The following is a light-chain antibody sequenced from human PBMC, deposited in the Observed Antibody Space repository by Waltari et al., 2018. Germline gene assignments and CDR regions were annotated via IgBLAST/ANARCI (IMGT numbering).Light chain of an antibody. CDR2: ANN. Sequence: QSVLTQPPSVSGAPGQRVTISCTGSNSNIGAGYDVHWYQQLPTKAPKLLIFANNNRPSGVPDLFSGSRSGPSASLAITGLQAEDEADYYCQSYESSLSHSVFGTGTKVSVL. CDR1: NSNIGAGYD. J-gene: IGLJ1*01. V-gene: IGLV1-40*01. CDR3: QSYESSLSHSV.